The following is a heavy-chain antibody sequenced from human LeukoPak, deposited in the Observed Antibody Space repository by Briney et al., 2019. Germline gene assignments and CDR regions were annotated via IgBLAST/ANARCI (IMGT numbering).Heavy chain of an antibody. D-gene: IGHD3-10*01. V-gene: IGHV3-49*04. CDR3: TCILLWFGAFEY. J-gene: IGHJ4*02. Sequence: GGSLRLSCAASGFTFSSYSMNWVRQAPGKGLEWVGFIRSKVYEGTPEYAASVKGRFTISRDDSKNIAYLQMNSLKTEDTAVYYCTCILLWFGAFEYWGQGSLVTVSS. CDR2: IRSKVYEGTP. CDR1: GFTFSSYS.